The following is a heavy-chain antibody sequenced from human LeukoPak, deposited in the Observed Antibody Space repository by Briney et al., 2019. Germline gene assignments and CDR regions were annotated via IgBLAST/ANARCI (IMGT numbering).Heavy chain of an antibody. Sequence: SVKVSCKASGGTLSSYAISWVRQAPGQGLEWMGGIIPIFGTANYAQKFQGRVTITADESTSTAYMELSSLRSEDTAVYYCATGPPRLRFDYWGQGTLVTVSS. CDR3: ATGPPRLRFDY. D-gene: IGHD5-18*01. CDR2: IIPIFGTA. V-gene: IGHV1-69*01. CDR1: GGTLSSYA. J-gene: IGHJ4*02.